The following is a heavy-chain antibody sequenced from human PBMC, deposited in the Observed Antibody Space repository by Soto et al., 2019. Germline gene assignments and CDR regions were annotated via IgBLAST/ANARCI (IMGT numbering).Heavy chain of an antibody. CDR2: ISAYNGNT. CDR1: GYTFTSYG. CDR3: ARSIAAAVDFDY. J-gene: IGHJ4*02. D-gene: IGHD6-13*01. V-gene: IGHV1-18*01. Sequence: QVQLVXSXXXXXXXGASVKVSCKASGYTFTSYGISWVRQAPGQGLEWMGWISAYNGNTNYAQKLQGRVTMTTDTSTSTAYMELRSLRSDDTAVYYCARSIAAAVDFDYWGQGTLVTVSS.